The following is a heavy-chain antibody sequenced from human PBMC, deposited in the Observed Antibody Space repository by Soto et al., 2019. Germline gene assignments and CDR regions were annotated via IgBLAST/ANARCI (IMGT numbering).Heavy chain of an antibody. D-gene: IGHD6-19*01. Sequence: GESLKISCKGSGYRFTSYWIGWVRQMPGKGLEWIGIIYSGDSDTRYSPSFQGQVAFSADKSISTAYLQWSGLKAWDTAIYYCARRLSTGWFFDFWGQGTLVTVSS. CDR3: ARRLSTGWFFDF. CDR2: IYSGDSDT. J-gene: IGHJ4*02. V-gene: IGHV5-51*01. CDR1: GYRFTSYW.